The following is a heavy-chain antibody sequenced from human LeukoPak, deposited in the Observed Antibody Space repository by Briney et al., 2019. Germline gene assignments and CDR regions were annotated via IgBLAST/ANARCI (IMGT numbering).Heavy chain of an antibody. CDR1: GFTFSSYS. CDR3: ARDGTPPIYCSGGSCYGNFDY. CDR2: ISSSSSYI. V-gene: IGHV3-21*01. J-gene: IGHJ4*02. Sequence: GGSLRLSCAASGFTFSSYSMNWVRQAPGKGLEWVSSISSSSSYIYYADSVKGRFTISRDNAKNSLYLQMNRLRAEDTAVYYCARDGTPPIYCSGGSCYGNFDYWGQGTLVTVSS. D-gene: IGHD2-15*01.